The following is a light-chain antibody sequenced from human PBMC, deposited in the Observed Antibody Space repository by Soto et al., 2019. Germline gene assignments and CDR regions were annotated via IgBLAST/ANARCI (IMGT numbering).Light chain of an antibody. V-gene: IGKV3-20*01. Sequence: EIVMTQSPATLSVSPGERATLSCRAIQSVNSRDIAWXQVKPRQAPRLLIYEAASRATGIPERFSGGGXXTDFTLSISRXEPDDSAVYYCQQYGSSPRTFGPGTKVDIK. CDR1: QSVNSRD. J-gene: IGKJ1*01. CDR3: QQYGSSPRT. CDR2: EAA.